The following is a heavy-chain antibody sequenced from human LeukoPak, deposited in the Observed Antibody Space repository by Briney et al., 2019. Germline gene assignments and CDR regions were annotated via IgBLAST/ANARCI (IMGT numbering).Heavy chain of an antibody. J-gene: IGHJ3*02. CDR1: RFTSSSYA. V-gene: IGHV3-30*04. Sequence: GGSLRLSCAASRFTSSSYAMHGVREAPGKGLERGAVISYDGSNKYYADSVKGRFTISRDNSKNTLYLQMNSLRAEDTAVYYCARDAGSGDAFDIWGQGTMVTVSS. CDR3: ARDAGSGDAFDI. CDR2: ISYDGSNK. D-gene: IGHD1-14*01.